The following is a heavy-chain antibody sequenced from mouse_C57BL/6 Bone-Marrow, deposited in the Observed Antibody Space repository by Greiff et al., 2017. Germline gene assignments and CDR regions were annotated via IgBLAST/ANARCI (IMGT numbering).Heavy chain of an antibody. J-gene: IGHJ3*01. V-gene: IGHV1-19*01. Sequence: VQLQQSGPVLVKPGASVKMSCKASGYTFTDYYMNWVKQSHGKSLEWIGVINPYNGGTSYNQKFKGKATLTVDKSSSTAYMELNSLTSEDSAVYYCTRSSYYCTAWFAYWGQGTLVTVSA. CDR3: TRSSYYCTAWFAY. CDR1: GYTFTDYY. CDR2: INPYNGGT. D-gene: IGHD2-10*01.